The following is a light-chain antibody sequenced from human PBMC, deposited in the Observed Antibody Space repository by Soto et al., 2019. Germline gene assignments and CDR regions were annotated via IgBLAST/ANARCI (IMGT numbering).Light chain of an antibody. V-gene: IGKV1-33*01. Sequence: GDRVTITCQASQDINNYLNWYQQRPGKAPNLLIYAASTLEPGVPSRFSGTGSGTDFTLTISSLQPEDFATYFCHPYVNLPLTFGGGTKVDI. CDR3: HPYVNLPLT. CDR1: QDINNY. J-gene: IGKJ4*01. CDR2: AAS.